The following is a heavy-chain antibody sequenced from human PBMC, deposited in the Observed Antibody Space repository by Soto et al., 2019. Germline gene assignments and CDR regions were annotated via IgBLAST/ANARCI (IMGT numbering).Heavy chain of an antibody. V-gene: IGHV3-33*01. CDR3: ARDNPSSWFDY. Sequence: QVQLVESGGGVVQPGRSLRLSCAASGFTFSSYGMHWVRQAPDKGLEWVAVIWYDGSNKYYADSMKGRFTISRDNSKNTLYLQMNSLRAEDTAVYYCARDNPSSWFDYWGQGTLVTVSS. CDR2: IWYDGSNK. CDR1: GFTFSSYG. D-gene: IGHD6-13*01. J-gene: IGHJ4*02.